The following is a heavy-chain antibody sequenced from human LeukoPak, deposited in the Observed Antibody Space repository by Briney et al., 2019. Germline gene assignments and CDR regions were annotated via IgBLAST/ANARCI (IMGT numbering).Heavy chain of an antibody. CDR1: GFTFSSYS. CDR2: ISSSSSYI. Sequence: GGSLRLSCAASGFTFSSYSMNWVRQAPGKGLEWVSSISSSSSYIYYADSVKGRFTISRDNAKNSLYLQMNSLRAEDTAVYYCARERAVTTHWFDPWGQGTPVTVSS. CDR3: ARERAVTTHWFDP. D-gene: IGHD4-11*01. J-gene: IGHJ5*02. V-gene: IGHV3-21*01.